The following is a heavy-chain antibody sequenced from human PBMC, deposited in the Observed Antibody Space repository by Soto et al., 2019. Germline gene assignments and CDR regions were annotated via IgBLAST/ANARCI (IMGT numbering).Heavy chain of an antibody. Sequence: GGSLRLSCAASGFTFSSYSMNWVRQAPGKGLEWVSYISSSSSTIYYADSVKGRFTISRDNAKNSLYLQMNSLRAEDTAGYYCASALEGFDYWGQGTLVTVSS. CDR2: ISSSSSTI. V-gene: IGHV3-48*04. D-gene: IGHD1-1*01. CDR3: ASALEGFDY. J-gene: IGHJ4*02. CDR1: GFTFSSYS.